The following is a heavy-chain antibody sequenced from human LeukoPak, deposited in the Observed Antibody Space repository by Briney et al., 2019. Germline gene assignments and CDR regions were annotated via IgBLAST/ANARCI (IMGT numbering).Heavy chain of an antibody. CDR2: ISAYNGNT. V-gene: IGHV1-18*01. J-gene: IGHJ6*02. D-gene: IGHD2-2*01. CDR1: GYAFTSYG. Sequence: ASVTVSCKASGYAFTSYGISWVRQAPGQGLEWMGWISAYNGNTNYAQKLQGRVTMTTDTSTSTAYMELRSLRSDDTAVYYCARVEGYCSSTSCYYGMDVWGQGTTVTVSS. CDR3: ARVEGYCSSTSCYYGMDV.